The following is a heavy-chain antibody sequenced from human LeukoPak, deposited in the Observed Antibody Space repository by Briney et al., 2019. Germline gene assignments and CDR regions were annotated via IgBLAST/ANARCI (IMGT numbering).Heavy chain of an antibody. V-gene: IGHV3-23*01. CDR1: GFAFSTCV. D-gene: IGHD3-10*01. CDR3: AKDTPTLSLLWSGELSY. Sequence: GGSLRLSCAASGFAFSTCVMTWVRRTPGKGLEWVSSISGRADNTYYADSVKGRFTISRDNSKNTLYLQMNSLRAEDTAVYYCAKDTPTLSLLWSGELSYWGQGTLVTVSS. CDR2: ISGRADNT. J-gene: IGHJ4*02.